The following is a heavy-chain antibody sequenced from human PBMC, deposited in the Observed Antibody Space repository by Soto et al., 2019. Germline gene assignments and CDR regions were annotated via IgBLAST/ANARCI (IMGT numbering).Heavy chain of an antibody. Sequence: QVQLQESGPGLVKPSQNLSLTCTVSGGSISSGAYYWSWIRQPPGKGLEWIGYMYYGWSTYYNPSLNSRVTISVDTSKNQFSLKLSSVTAADKAVYYCARVGGFGATTIDYWGQGTLVTVSS. CDR2: MYYGWST. CDR1: GGSISSGAYY. J-gene: IGHJ4*02. V-gene: IGHV4-30-4*01. D-gene: IGHD3-10*01. CDR3: ARVGGFGATTIDY.